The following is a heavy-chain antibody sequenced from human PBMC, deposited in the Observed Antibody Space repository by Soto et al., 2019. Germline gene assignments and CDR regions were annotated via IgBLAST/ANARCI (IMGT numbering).Heavy chain of an antibody. CDR2: IWNDGSNK. Sequence: ESGGGVVQSGRSLRLSCAASGFTFSSYGMHWVRQAPGKGLEWVAVIWNDGSNKYYANSVKGRFTISRDNSKNTSYLQMNSLPAEDTAVYYCARDRNSNPNYYYHYMDVWGEGTTVTVSS. J-gene: IGHJ6*03. D-gene: IGHD4-4*01. CDR3: ARDRNSNPNYYYHYMDV. V-gene: IGHV3-33*01. CDR1: GFTFSSYG.